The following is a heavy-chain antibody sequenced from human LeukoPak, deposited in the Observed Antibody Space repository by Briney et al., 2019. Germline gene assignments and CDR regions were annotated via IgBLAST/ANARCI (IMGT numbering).Heavy chain of an antibody. Sequence: AGRSLRLSCAASGFTFSNYGIQWVRQAPGKGLEWVAIIWYDGSNKYYADSVKGRFTISRDNAKNSLYLQMSNLRAEDTAVYFCARGGGLDVWGQGATVTVSS. J-gene: IGHJ6*02. V-gene: IGHV3-33*03. D-gene: IGHD3-16*01. CDR3: ARGGGLDV. CDR1: GFTFSNYG. CDR2: IWYDGSNK.